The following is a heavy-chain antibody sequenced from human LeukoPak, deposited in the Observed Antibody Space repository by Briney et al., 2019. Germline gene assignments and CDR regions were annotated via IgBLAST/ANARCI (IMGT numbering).Heavy chain of an antibody. CDR3: AGNGKYYYGSDPTYYYMDV. CDR1: GGSMSSGSYY. D-gene: IGHD3-10*01. J-gene: IGHJ6*03. V-gene: IGHV4-61*02. Sequence: SQTLSLTCTVSGGSMSSGSYYWSWIRQPAGKGLEWIGRIYTSGSTNYNSSLKSRVTISVDTSKNQFSLKLSSVTAADTAVYYCAGNGKYYYGSDPTYYYMDVWGKGTTVTVSS. CDR2: IYTSGST.